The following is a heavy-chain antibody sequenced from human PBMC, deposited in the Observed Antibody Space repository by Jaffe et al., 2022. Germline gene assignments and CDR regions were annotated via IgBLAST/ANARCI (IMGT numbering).Heavy chain of an antibody. V-gene: IGHV4-34*01. CDR3: ARGLEGGWYNYFDY. CDR2: INHDGST. J-gene: IGHJ4*02. Sequence: QVQLQQWGAGLLKPSETLSLTCAVHGGSFSDYYWSWIRQSPGKGLEWIGEINHDGSTNYNPSLKSRVTISVDTSRNQFSLKMNSVTAADTAVFYCARGLEGGWYNYFDYWGQGTLVTVSS. D-gene: IGHD6-19*01. CDR1: GGSFSDYY.